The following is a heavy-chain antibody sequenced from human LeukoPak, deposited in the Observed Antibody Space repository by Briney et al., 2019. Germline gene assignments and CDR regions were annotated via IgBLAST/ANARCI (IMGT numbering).Heavy chain of an antibody. CDR1: GFTFSSYA. J-gene: IGHJ4*02. D-gene: IGHD3-3*01. CDR2: ISGSGGST. V-gene: IGHV3-23*01. CDR3: AKASEYDFWSGYPTPALDY. Sequence: GGSLRLSCAASGFTFSSYAMSWVRQAPGKGLEWVSAISGSGGSTYYADSVKGGFTISRDNSKNTLYLQMNSLRAEDTAVYYCAKASEYDFWSGYPTPALDYWGQGTLVTVSS.